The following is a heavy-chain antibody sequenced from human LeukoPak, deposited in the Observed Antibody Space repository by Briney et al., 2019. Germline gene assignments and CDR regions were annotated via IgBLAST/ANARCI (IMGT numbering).Heavy chain of an antibody. V-gene: IGHV3-21*04. J-gene: IGHJ4*02. Sequence: GGSLRLSCAASGFTFSSYSMNWVRQAPGKGLEWVSSISSSSSYIYYADSVKGRFTISRDNAKNSLYLQMNNLRAEDTAIYYCAKGRGTAMVPLDYWGQGTLVTVSP. CDR2: ISSSSSYI. CDR1: GFTFSSYS. CDR3: AKGRGTAMVPLDY. D-gene: IGHD5-18*01.